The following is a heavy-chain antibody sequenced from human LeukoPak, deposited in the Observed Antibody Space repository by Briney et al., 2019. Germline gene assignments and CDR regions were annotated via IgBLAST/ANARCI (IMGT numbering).Heavy chain of an antibody. Sequence: ASVKVSCKASGYTFTSYGISWVRQAPGQGLEWMGWISAYNGNTNYAQKLQGRVTMTTDTSTSTAYMELRSLRSDDTAVYYCAREAYDFWSGYPPDYYGMDVRGQGTTVTVSS. D-gene: IGHD3-3*01. V-gene: IGHV1-18*01. CDR1: GYTFTSYG. CDR2: ISAYNGNT. J-gene: IGHJ6*02. CDR3: AREAYDFWSGYPPDYYGMDV.